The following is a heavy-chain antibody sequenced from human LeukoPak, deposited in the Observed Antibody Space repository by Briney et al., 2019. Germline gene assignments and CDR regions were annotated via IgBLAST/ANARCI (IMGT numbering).Heavy chain of an antibody. D-gene: IGHD2-15*01. Sequence: PSETLSLTCTVPVSGYSVSPKSWSWVRQPPGKGLEWIGYIYTVGRPSTNPSLRSRVTISVDTSKNQFSLTLSSVSATDTAVYYCSVAGSWGQGTLVTVSS. CDR3: SVAGS. CDR1: GYSVSPKS. J-gene: IGHJ4*02. CDR2: IYTVGRP. V-gene: IGHV4-4*09.